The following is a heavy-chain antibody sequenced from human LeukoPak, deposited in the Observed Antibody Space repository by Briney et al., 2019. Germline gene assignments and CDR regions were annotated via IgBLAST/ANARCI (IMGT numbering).Heavy chain of an antibody. D-gene: IGHD2-15*01. CDR2: IIPVLATP. J-gene: IGHJ1*01. CDR3: ARDNEDNCSGDACSSVPPLQH. CDR1: GGTFSDYA. Sequence: ASVKVSCKASGGTFSDYAISWVRQAPGQGLEWMGRIIPVLATPKYAQRLQGRVTITADISTSTAYVELSSLRSEDTAVYYCARDNEDNCSGDACSSVPPLQHWGQGTLVTVSS. V-gene: IGHV1-69*04.